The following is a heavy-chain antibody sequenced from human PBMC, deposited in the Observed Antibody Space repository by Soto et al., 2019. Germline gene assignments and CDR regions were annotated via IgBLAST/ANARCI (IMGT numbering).Heavy chain of an antibody. CDR3: AKDWAHYEYIWGTNMSWYFDY. Sequence: EVQLLESGGGLVQPGGSLRLSCAASGFTFSSYAMSWVRQAPGKGLEWVSAISGSGGSTYYADSVKGWFTISRDNSKNTLYLQMNSLRAEDTAVYYCAKDWAHYEYIWGTNMSWYFDYWGQGTLVTVSS. V-gene: IGHV3-23*01. J-gene: IGHJ4*02. CDR2: ISGSGGST. D-gene: IGHD3-16*01. CDR1: GFTFSSYA.